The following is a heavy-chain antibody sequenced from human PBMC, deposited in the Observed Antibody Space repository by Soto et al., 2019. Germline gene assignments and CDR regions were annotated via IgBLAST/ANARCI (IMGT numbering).Heavy chain of an antibody. V-gene: IGHV4-59*08. Sequence: QVQLQESGPGLVKPSETLSLTCTVSGGSISSHYWSWIRQPPGKGLEWIGYISYSGSTNYNPSLKSRVTISVDTSKNQFSLKLSSVTAADTAVYHCARCAVGDRLYWFDPWGQGTLVTVSS. CDR2: ISYSGST. J-gene: IGHJ5*02. CDR1: GGSISSHY. D-gene: IGHD3-10*01. CDR3: ARCAVGDRLYWFDP.